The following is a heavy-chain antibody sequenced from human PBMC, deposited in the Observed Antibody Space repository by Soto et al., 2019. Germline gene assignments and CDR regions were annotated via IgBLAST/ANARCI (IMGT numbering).Heavy chain of an antibody. J-gene: IGHJ4*02. D-gene: IGHD2-2*01. CDR1: GFTFSDYW. Sequence: GGSLRLSCAASGFTFSDYWMSWVRQAPGKGPEWVANIKFDGSEKQYVDSVKGRFSISRDNSRNSLFLQMNSLRAGDTAVYYCVKDGGYCSSTTCYSPRNHYFDSWGQGTLVTSPQ. CDR3: VKDGGYCSSTTCYSPRNHYFDS. CDR2: IKFDGSEK. V-gene: IGHV3-7*03.